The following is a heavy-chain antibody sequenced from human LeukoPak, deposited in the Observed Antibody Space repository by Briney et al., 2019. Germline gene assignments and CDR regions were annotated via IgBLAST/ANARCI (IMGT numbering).Heavy chain of an antibody. CDR3: ARKSGWYPFDY. CDR1: GFTFSHYW. J-gene: IGHJ4*02. Sequence: PGGSLRLSCQDSGFTFSHYWMHWIRQPPGKGLEWIGEINHSGSTNYNPSLKSRVTISVDTSKNQFSLKLSSVTAADTAVYYCARKSGWYPFDYWGQGTLVTVSS. V-gene: IGHV4-34*01. D-gene: IGHD6-19*01. CDR2: INHSGST.